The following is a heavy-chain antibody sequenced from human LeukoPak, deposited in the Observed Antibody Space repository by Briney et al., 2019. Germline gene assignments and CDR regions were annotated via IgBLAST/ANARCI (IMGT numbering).Heavy chain of an antibody. CDR2: IYTSGST. V-gene: IGHV4-4*07. J-gene: IGHJ4*02. D-gene: IGHD6-6*01. CDR1: GGSISSYY. Sequence: KPSEALSLTCTVSGGSISSYYWSWIRQPAGKGLEWIGRIYTSGSTNYNPSLKSRVTMSVDTSKNQFSLKLSSVTAADTAVYYCAGGQVEYSSSSGPRLFDYWGQGTLVTVSS. CDR3: AGGQVEYSSSSGPRLFDY.